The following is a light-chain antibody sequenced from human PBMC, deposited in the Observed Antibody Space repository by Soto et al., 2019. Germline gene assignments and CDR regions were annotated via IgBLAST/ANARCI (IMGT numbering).Light chain of an antibody. J-gene: IGLJ3*02. CDR1: SSDVGIFNL. Sequence: QSAPIPPASVSGSPGQSITISCTGSSSDVGIFNLVSWYQQYPGKAPKLVLYEVSKWPSGISHRFSGSKSGNTASLTISGLQAEDEADYYCCSYAGSRTWVFGGGTQLTVL. CDR2: EVS. V-gene: IGLV2-23*02. CDR3: CSYAGSRTWV.